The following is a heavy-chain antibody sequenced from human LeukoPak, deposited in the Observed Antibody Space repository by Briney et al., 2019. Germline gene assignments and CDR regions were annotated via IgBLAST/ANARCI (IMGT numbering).Heavy chain of an antibody. J-gene: IGHJ4*02. D-gene: IGHD5-12*01. CDR1: GYTFISYY. CDR2: IIPIFGTA. CDR3: ARGIGYDSPVPYYFDY. V-gene: IGHV1-69*13. Sequence: GASVKVSCKASGYTFISYYLHWVRQAPGQGLEWMGGIIPIFGTANYAQKFQGRVTITADESTSTAYMELSSLRSEDTAVYYCARGIGYDSPVPYYFDYWGQGTLVTVSS.